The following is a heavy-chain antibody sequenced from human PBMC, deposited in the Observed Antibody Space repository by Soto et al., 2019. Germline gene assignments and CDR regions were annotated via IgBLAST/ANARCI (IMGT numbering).Heavy chain of an antibody. D-gene: IGHD1-1*01. J-gene: IGHJ6*02. V-gene: IGHV4-39*01. CDR1: GDSISSSSYY. CDR3: ARHSLVGATGTSFYYYAMAV. CDR2: IYYSGST. Sequence: SKTLSLTCTVSGDSISSSSYYWGWIRQPPGKGLEWIGSIYYSGSTYYNPSLKSRVTISVDTSKNQFSLKLSSVTAAETPVYHCARHSLVGATGTSFYYYAMAVWGHGTTLTSP.